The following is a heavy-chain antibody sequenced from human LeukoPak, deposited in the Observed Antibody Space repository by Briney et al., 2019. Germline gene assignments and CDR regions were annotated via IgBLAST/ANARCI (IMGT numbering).Heavy chain of an antibody. CDR1: GDSMYSSHYY. D-gene: IGHD3-16*01. CDR2: VFYTGST. V-gene: IGHV4-30-4*08. CDR3: ARNVKGMNV. J-gene: IGHJ6*02. Sequence: SQTLSLTCVVSGDSMYSSHYYWTWLRQRPGRGLEWIGYVFYTGSTSYNPSLKSRVTISVDTSKNQFSLKVTSVTAADTAVYYCARNVKGMNVWGQGTTVTVSS.